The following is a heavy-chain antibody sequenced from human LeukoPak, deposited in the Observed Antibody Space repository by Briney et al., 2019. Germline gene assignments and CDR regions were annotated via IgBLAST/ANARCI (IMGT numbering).Heavy chain of an antibody. J-gene: IGHJ4*02. CDR1: GFTFSSYG. CDR2: IWYDGSNK. D-gene: IGHD6-19*01. Sequence: GGSLRLSCAASGFTFSSYGMHWVRQAPGKGLEWVAVIWYDGSNKYYADSVKGRFTISRDNSKNTLYLQMNSLRAEDTAVYYCAREQYSGGWRGFDYWGQGTLVTVSS. CDR3: AREQYSGGWRGFDY. V-gene: IGHV3-33*01.